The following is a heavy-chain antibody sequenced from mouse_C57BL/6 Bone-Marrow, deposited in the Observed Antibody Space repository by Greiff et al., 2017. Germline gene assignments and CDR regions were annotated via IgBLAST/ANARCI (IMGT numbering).Heavy chain of an antibody. Sequence: QVQLQQSGAELVKPGASVKISCKASGYAFSSYWMNWVKQRPGKGLEWIGQIYPGDGDTNYNGKFKGKATLTADKSSSTAYMQLNSLTSEDSAVYFCARGGGIQYYFDYWGQGTTLTVSS. CDR2: IYPGDGDT. V-gene: IGHV1-80*01. J-gene: IGHJ2*01. CDR3: ARGGGIQYYFDY. D-gene: IGHD1-1*02. CDR1: GYAFSSYW.